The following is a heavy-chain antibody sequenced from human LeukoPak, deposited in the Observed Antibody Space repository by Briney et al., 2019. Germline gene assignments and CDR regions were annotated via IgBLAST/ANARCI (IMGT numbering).Heavy chain of an antibody. CDR1: GGSVSTYY. J-gene: IGHJ3*02. D-gene: IGHD6-19*01. V-gene: IGHV4-59*02. CDR2: IYYSGST. Sequence: PSETLSLTCTVSGGSVSTYYWSWIRQPPGEGLEWIGNIYYSGSTNYNPSLKSRVTISLDTSKNQFSLKLSSVTAADTAVYYCARDHSSGWYRGAFDIWGQGTRLTVSS. CDR3: ARDHSSGWYRGAFDI.